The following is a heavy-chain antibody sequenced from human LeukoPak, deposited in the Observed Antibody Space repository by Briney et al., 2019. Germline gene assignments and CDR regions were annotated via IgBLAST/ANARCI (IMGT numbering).Heavy chain of an antibody. CDR1: GYTFTSYD. V-gene: IGHV1-8*01. D-gene: IGHD3-3*01. J-gene: IGHJ5*02. CDR3: ARGRLSDDLEWLLPVPFDP. CDR2: MNPNSGNT. Sequence: GAPVKVSCKASGYTFTSYDINWVRQATGQGLEWMGWMNPNSGNTGYAQKFQGRVTMTRNTSISAAYMELSSLRSEDTAVYYCARGRLSDDLEWLLPVPFDPWGQGTLVTVSS.